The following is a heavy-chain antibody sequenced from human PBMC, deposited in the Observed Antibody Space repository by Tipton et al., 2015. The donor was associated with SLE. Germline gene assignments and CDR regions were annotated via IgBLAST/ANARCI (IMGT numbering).Heavy chain of an antibody. V-gene: IGHV3-53*01. CDR3: ARDLSGGAFDY. D-gene: IGHD2/OR15-2a*01. J-gene: IGHJ4*02. CDR2: IYSGGST. Sequence: SLRLSCAASGFTVSSNYMSWVRQAPGKGLEWVSVIYSGGSTYYADSVKGRFTISRDNSKNTLYLQMNSLRAEDTAVYYCARDLSGGAFDYWGQGTLVTVSS. CDR1: GFTVSSNY.